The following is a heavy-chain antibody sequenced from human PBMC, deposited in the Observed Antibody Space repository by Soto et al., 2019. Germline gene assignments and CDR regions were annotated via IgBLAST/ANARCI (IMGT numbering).Heavy chain of an antibody. CDR3: ARVVLTITRGAFDA. CDR1: GGSISSSHW. CDR2: ISHSGPS. D-gene: IGHD3-9*01. J-gene: IGHJ3*01. V-gene: IGHV4-4*02. Sequence: QVQLQESGPGLVKPSGTLSLTCAVSGGSISSSHWWTWVRQSPGKGLEYIGEISHSGPSNSTPSLKSRVTISVDKSKNHFSLTLTSVTAADTAVYYCARVVLTITRGAFDAWGQGTLVIVSS.